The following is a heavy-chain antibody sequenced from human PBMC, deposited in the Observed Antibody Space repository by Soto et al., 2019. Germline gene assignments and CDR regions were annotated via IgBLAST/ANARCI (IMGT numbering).Heavy chain of an antibody. D-gene: IGHD3-3*01. CDR3: SRVNYDFWSGYNWFDP. V-gene: IGHV1-8*01. CDR1: GDTFTSYD. Sequence: GASVKLSCKASGDTFTSYDINWVRQATGQGLEWMGWMNPNSGNSGYAQKFQGRVTMTRNTSISTAYMELSSLRSEDTAVYYCSRVNYDFWSGYNWFDPWGQGTLVTVSS. J-gene: IGHJ5*02. CDR2: MNPNSGNS.